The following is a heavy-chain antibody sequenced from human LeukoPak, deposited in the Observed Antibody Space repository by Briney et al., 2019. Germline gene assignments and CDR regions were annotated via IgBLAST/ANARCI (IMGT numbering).Heavy chain of an antibody. CDR3: ARGLGGYSYLDY. CDR2: ISSSGSTI. CDR1: GFTFSSYE. D-gene: IGHD5-18*01. Sequence: GGSLRLSCAASGFTFSSYEMNWVRQAPGKGLEWVSYISSSGSTIYYADSVKGRFTISRDNAKNSLYLQMNSLRAEDTAVYYCARGLGGYSYLDYWGQGTLVTVSS. V-gene: IGHV3-48*03. J-gene: IGHJ4*02.